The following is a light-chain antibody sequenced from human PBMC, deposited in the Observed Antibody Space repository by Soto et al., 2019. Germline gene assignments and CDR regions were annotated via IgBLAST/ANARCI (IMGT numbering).Light chain of an antibody. CDR3: QSYDSSLSGSV. V-gene: IGLV1-40*01. J-gene: IGLJ2*01. CDR1: SSNIGAGYD. CDR2: DNN. Sequence: QSVLTQSPSVSGAPGQRVTISCTGSSSNIGAGYDVHWYQQLPGTAPKLLIYDNNFRPSGVPDRFSGSKSGTSASLAITGLQAEDEADYYCQSYDSSLSGSVFGGGTKVTVL.